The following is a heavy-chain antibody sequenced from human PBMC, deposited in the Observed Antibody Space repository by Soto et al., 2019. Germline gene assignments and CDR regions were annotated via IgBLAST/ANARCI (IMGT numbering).Heavy chain of an antibody. CDR1: GGSISSGGYY. CDR2: IYYSGIT. V-gene: IGHV4-31*03. J-gene: IGHJ4*02. D-gene: IGHD3-9*01. Sequence: SETLSLTCTVSGGSISSGGYYWSWSRQHPGKGLEWIGYIYYSGITYYNPSLKSRVTISVDTSKNQFSLKLSSVTAADTAVYYCARDPGVAETGYPSYYFDYWGQGTLVTVSS. CDR3: ARDPGVAETGYPSYYFDY.